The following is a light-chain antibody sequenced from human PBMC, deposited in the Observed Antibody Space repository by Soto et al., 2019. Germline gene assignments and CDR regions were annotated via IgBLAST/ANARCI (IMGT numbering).Light chain of an antibody. CDR2: DAS. CDR3: QQRSNWPLT. V-gene: IGKV3-11*01. CDR1: QSVSSY. Sequence: EIVLTQSPSTLSLSPGERATLSCRASQSVSSYLAWYQQKPGQAPRILIYDASNRATGIPARFSGSGSGTDFTLTINSLEPEDFAVYYGQQRSNWPLTFGGGTKVEIK. J-gene: IGKJ4*01.